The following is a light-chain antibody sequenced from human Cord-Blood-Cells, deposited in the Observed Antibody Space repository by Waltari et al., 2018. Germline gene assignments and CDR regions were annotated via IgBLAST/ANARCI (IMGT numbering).Light chain of an antibody. CDR1: QDISNY. J-gene: IGKJ2*01. CDR3: QQYDNLSYT. V-gene: IGKV1-33*01. Sequence: DIHMTQSPSSLSASVGDRVTITCQASQDISNYLNWYQQKPGQAPKLLIYDASNLETGVPSRFSGSGSGTDFTFTISSLQPEDIATYYCQQYDNLSYTFGQGTKLEIK. CDR2: DAS.